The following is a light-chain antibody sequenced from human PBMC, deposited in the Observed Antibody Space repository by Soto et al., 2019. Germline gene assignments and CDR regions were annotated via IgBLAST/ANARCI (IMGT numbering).Light chain of an antibody. CDR1: QSVSSSY. Sequence: EIVLTQSPGTLSLSPGERATLSCRASQSVSSSYLAWYQQKPGQPPRLVMYATSSRATGIPARFSGSGSGTDFTLTLSRLEPEDFAVYYCQQYGSSSWTFGQGTKVDIK. CDR3: QQYGSSSWT. CDR2: ATS. V-gene: IGKV3-20*01. J-gene: IGKJ1*01.